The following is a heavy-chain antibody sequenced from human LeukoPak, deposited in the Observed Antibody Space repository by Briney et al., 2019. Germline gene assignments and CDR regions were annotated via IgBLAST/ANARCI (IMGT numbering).Heavy chain of an antibody. D-gene: IGHD6-13*01. CDR2: ISYDGSNK. CDR3: AKGDVYSSNWNLPYFQH. Sequence: GGSLRLSCAASGFTFSSYGLHWVRQAPGKGLEWVAVISYDGSNKYYADSVKGRFTISRDNSKNTLYLQMNSLRAEDTAVYYCAKGDVYSSNWNLPYFQHWGQGTLVTVSS. J-gene: IGHJ1*01. CDR1: GFTFSSYG. V-gene: IGHV3-30*18.